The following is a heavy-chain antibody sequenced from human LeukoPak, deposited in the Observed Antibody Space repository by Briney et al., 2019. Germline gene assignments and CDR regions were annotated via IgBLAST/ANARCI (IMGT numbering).Heavy chain of an antibody. J-gene: IGHJ4*02. CDR2: IWYDGSNK. D-gene: IGHD6-13*01. V-gene: IGHV3-33*06. CDR1: GFTFSSYG. Sequence: GGSLRLSCAASGFTFSSYGMHWVRQAPGKGLEWVAVIWYDGSNKYYADSVEGRFTISRDNSKNTLYLQMNSLRAEDTAVYYCAKVDSLSIAAAGSFDYWGQGTLVTVSS. CDR3: AKVDSLSIAAAGSFDY.